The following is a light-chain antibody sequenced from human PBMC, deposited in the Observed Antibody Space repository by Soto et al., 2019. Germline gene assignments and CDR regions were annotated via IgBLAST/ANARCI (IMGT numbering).Light chain of an antibody. V-gene: IGKV1-5*03. CDR1: QTISSW. J-gene: IGKJ1*01. Sequence: IQRDQSPSTLSGSVGDRVTITCRASQTISSWLAWYQQKPGKAPKLLIYKASTLKSGVPSRLSGSGSGTESTLTISSLQPDDFATYYCQQYNSYSGTFGQGTKVDIK. CDR2: KAS. CDR3: QQYNSYSGT.